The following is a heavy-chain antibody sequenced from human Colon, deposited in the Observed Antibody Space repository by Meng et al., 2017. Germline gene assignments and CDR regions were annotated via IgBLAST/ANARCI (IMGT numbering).Heavy chain of an antibody. D-gene: IGHD3-9*01. V-gene: IGHV4-31*03. J-gene: IGHJ4*02. CDR3: ARGVDWAKSGNF. CDR1: GGYLGSGGYY. CDR2: IYYSGTT. Sequence: QVQLQESGHGLVKPPQTRSLPCTASGGYLGSGGYYWSWIRQCPGKGLEWMGNIYYSGTTYYTPSLKSRVTISVDTSKKPFSLTLSSMTAADTAVYYCARGVDWAKSGNFWGQGTLVTVSS.